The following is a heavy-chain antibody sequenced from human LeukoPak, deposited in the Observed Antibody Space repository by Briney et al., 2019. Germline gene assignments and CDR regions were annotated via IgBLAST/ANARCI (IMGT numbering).Heavy chain of an antibody. J-gene: IGHJ4*02. CDR3: ARTKEMATTSYFDS. V-gene: IGHV3-48*03. D-gene: IGHD5-24*01. CDR2: IDSSGSTI. CDR1: GFTFSSYE. Sequence: PGGSLRLSCAASGFTFSSYEMNWVRQAPGKGLEWVSYIDSSGSTIHYADSVKGRFTISRDNAKNSLYLQMNSLRAEDTAVYYCARTKEMATTSYFDSWGQGTLVTVSS.